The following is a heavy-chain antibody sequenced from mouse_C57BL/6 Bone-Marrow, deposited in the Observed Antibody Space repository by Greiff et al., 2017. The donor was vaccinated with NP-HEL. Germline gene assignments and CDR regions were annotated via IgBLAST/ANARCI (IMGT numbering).Heavy chain of an antibody. V-gene: IGHV1-7*01. CDR3: ASHSSGYVRYFDV. D-gene: IGHD3-2*02. J-gene: IGHJ1*03. CDR2: INPSSGYT. CDR1: GYTFTSYW. Sequence: VQLQQSGAELAKPGASVKLSCKASGYTFTSYWMHWVNQRPGQGLEWIGYINPSSGYTKYNQKFKDKATLTADKSSSTAYMQLSSLTYEDSAVYYCASHSSGYVRYFDVWGTGTTVTVSS.